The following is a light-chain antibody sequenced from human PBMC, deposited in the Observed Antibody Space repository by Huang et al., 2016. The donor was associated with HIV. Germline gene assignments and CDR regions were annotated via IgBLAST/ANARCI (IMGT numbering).Light chain of an antibody. Sequence: EIVMTQSPATLSMSPGERATLSCRASQSVGNNLAWYQQKPGQAPSLLIYDASIRAIGIPARFTGTGSGTEFTLTITSLHSEDFAIYYCQQYNNWPYTFGQGTKLEIK. CDR3: QQYNNWPYT. CDR1: QSVGNN. V-gene: IGKV3-15*01. J-gene: IGKJ2*01. CDR2: DAS.